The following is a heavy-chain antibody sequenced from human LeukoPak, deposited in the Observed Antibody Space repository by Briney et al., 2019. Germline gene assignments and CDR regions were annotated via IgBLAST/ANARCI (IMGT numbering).Heavy chain of an antibody. CDR2: FDPEDGET. CDR3: AKSGVVQSKNWFDP. Sequence: GASVKVSCKVSGYTLTELSMHWVRQAPGKGLEWMGGFDPEDGETIYAQKFQGRVTMTEDTSTDTAYMELSSLRSEDTAVYYCAKSGVVQSKNWFDPWGQGTLVTVSS. V-gene: IGHV1-24*01. J-gene: IGHJ5*02. CDR1: GYTLTELS. D-gene: IGHD2-2*01.